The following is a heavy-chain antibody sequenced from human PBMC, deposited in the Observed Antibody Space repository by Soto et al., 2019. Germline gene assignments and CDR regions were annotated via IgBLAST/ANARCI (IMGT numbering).Heavy chain of an antibody. J-gene: IGHJ6*02. D-gene: IGHD3-10*01. Sequence: QVQVVQSGVEVRRPGSSVKVSCKASGDTFKNCVISWVRQAPGQGLEWMGGIIPLFGTTDFAQRFQGRLTITTDESTTTAYMELSRLRSEDTAMYYCAAKLGFGKLSVVWGQGTTVIVSS. CDR2: IIPLFGTT. V-gene: IGHV1-69*01. CDR1: GDTFKNCV. CDR3: AAKLGFGKLSVV.